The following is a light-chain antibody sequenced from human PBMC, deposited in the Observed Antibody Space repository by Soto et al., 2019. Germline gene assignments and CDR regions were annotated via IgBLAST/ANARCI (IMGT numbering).Light chain of an antibody. V-gene: IGKV1-39*01. J-gene: IGKJ4*02. CDR2: SSS. CDR1: QNIGDY. Sequence: DIEMTQSPSSLFASAGDKVTITCRASQNIGDYLSWYQQRPGKAPKLLIYSSSILHSAASSRFSGGGSGTDFTLTISGLQPDDFATYYCRQTFSTQISFGGGTTVDIK. CDR3: RQTFSTQIS.